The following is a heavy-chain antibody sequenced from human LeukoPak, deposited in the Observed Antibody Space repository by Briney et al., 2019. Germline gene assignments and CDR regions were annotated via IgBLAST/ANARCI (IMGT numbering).Heavy chain of an antibody. CDR2: ISGSGGST. CDR3: ANFKGKDGIKDHFDY. Sequence: GGSLRLSCAASGFTFSSYAMSWVRQAPGKGLEWVSAISGSGGSTYYADSVKGRFTISRDNSKNTVSLQMSSLRVEDTAVYYCANFKGKDGIKDHFDYWGQGTLVTVSS. D-gene: IGHD5-24*01. V-gene: IGHV3-23*01. CDR1: GFTFSSYA. J-gene: IGHJ4*02.